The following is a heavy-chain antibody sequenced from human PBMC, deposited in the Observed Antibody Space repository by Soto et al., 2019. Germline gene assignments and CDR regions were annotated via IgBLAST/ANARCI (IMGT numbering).Heavy chain of an antibody. D-gene: IGHD3-22*01. J-gene: IGHJ4*02. V-gene: IGHV3-48*04. Sequence: GGSLRLSCAASGFTFTSFGMTWVRQAPGRGLEWVSHINSGGSVILYADSVKGRVTISRDNSKNSLYLEMNSLRADDTAVYFCARNEDGTYELDYWGQGTLVTVSS. CDR2: INSGGSVI. CDR3: ARNEDGTYELDY. CDR1: GFTFTSFG.